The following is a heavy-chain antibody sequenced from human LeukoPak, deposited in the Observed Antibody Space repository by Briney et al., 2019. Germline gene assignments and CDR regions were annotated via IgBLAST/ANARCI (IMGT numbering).Heavy chain of an antibody. CDR1: GFTFSSYS. CDR2: ISSSSYI. Sequence: GGSLRLSCAASGFTFSSYSMNWVRQAPGKGLEWVSSISSSSYIYYADSVKGRFTISRDNAKNSLYLQMNSLRAEDTAVYYCARELGDYSDYGMDVWGQGTTVTVSS. CDR3: ARELGDYSDYGMDV. J-gene: IGHJ6*02. D-gene: IGHD4-17*01. V-gene: IGHV3-21*01.